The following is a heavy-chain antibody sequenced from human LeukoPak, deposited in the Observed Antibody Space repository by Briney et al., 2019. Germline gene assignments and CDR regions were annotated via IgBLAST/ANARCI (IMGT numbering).Heavy chain of an antibody. CDR3: ARVGGSSGYSY. J-gene: IGHJ4*02. Sequence: SVKVSCKASGGTFSSYAISWVRQAPGQGLEWMGRIIPILGIANYAQKFQGRVTITADKSTSTAYMELSSLRSEDTAVYYCARVGGSSGYSYWGQGTLVTVSS. CDR2: IIPILGIA. CDR1: GGTFSSYA. V-gene: IGHV1-69*04. D-gene: IGHD3-22*01.